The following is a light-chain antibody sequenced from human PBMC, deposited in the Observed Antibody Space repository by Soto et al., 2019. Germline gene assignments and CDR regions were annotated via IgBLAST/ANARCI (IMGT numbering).Light chain of an antibody. J-gene: IGLJ1*01. V-gene: IGLV2-14*03. CDR2: DVN. CDR3: ASYTSTSTYG. CDR1: SADVGGSVY. Sequence: QSALTQPASVSGSPGQSITISCTGTSADVGGSVYVSWYQHHPGKAPKLMVFDVNRRPSGVSDRFSGSKSGNTASLTISGLQPEDESDSYCASYTSTSTYGFGTGTKLTVL.